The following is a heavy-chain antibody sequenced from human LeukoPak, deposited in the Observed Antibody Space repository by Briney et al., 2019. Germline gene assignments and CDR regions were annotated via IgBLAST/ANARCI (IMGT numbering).Heavy chain of an antibody. V-gene: IGHV1-2*06. CDR1: GYTFTGYY. D-gene: IGHD3-10*01. CDR2: ITPNSGGT. J-gene: IGHJ4*02. Sequence: ASVTVSCKASGYTFTGYYMHWVRQAPGQGLEWMGRITPNSGGTNYAQKFQGRVTMTRDTSISTAYMEMSRMSSEATAAYYCARWYYGSGIYYNISRFDYWGQGTLVTVSS. CDR3: ARWYYGSGIYYNISRFDY.